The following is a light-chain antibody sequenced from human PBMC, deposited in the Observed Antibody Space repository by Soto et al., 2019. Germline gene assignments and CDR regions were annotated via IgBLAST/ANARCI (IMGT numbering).Light chain of an antibody. Sequence: EIVMTQSPATLSVSPGERANLSCRASQSVSSKLAWYQQKPGQAPRLLIYGTSTRAPGIPARFSGSGSGTEFTLTISSLQSEDFAVYYCQQYNNWPPWTLGQGTKVEVK. CDR2: GTS. CDR1: QSVSSK. V-gene: IGKV3-15*01. CDR3: QQYNNWPPWT. J-gene: IGKJ1*01.